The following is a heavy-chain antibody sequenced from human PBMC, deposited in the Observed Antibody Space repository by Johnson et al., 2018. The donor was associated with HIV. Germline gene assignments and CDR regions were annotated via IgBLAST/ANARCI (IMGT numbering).Heavy chain of an antibody. CDR3: AKDRLDSSGYHI. Sequence: QVQLVESGGGVVQPGRSLRLSCAASGFTFSTYAMHWVRQAPGEGLEWVAIISYAVSNKYYADSGKGRFTLSRDNATNSLYLQMNSLRAEDTAVYYCAKDRLDSSGYHIWGQGTMVTVSS. J-gene: IGHJ3*02. CDR1: GFTFSTYA. D-gene: IGHD3-22*01. V-gene: IGHV3-30-3*01. CDR2: ISYAVSNK.